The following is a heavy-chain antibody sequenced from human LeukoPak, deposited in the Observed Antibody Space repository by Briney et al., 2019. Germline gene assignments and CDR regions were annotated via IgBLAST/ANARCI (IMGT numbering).Heavy chain of an antibody. CDR2: IRSDGSKK. J-gene: IGHJ4*02. V-gene: IGHV3-30*02. D-gene: IGHD3-22*01. CDR3: AKEIVAHQLLFTDY. CDR1: GFTFSTYD. Sequence: GGSLRLSCAASGFTFSTYDMHWVRQAPGKVLEWVAFIRSDGSKKYYAESVKGRFTISRDNSKNTLYLQVNSLRTEDTAVYYWAKEIVAHQLLFTDYWGKGTLVTVSS.